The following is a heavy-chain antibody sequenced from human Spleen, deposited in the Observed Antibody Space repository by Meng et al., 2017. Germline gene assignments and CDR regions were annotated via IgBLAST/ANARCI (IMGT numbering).Heavy chain of an antibody. CDR3: ARSMVTGLYYYYGMDV. J-gene: IGHJ6*02. Sequence: SVKVSCKASGGTFSSYAISWVRQAPGQGLEWMGGIIPIFGTANYAQKFQGRVTITTDESTSAAYMELSSLRSEDTAVYYCARSMVTGLYYYYGMDVWGQGTTVTVSS. D-gene: IGHD2-21*02. V-gene: IGHV1-69*05. CDR1: GGTFSSYA. CDR2: IIPIFGTA.